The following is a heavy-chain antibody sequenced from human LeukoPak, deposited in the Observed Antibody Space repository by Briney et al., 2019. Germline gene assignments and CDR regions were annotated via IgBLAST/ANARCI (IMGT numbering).Heavy chain of an antibody. CDR3: ARGVEAATGTPAY. Sequence: GRSLRLSCAASGFTFSSHWLHWVRQAPGKGLVWVSRINPDGSSTTYADSVKGRFTISRDNAKNTLYLQMNSLRAEDTAVYFCARGVEAATGTPAYWGQGTLVTVSS. V-gene: IGHV3-74*01. CDR1: GFTFSSHW. J-gene: IGHJ4*02. D-gene: IGHD6-25*01. CDR2: INPDGSST.